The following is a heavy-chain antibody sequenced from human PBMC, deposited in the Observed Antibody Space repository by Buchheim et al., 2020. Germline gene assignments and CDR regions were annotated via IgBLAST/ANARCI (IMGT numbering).Heavy chain of an antibody. CDR2: TTSSGCET. J-gene: IGHJ6*02. Sequence: EVQLLDSGGGLVQPGGSLRLSCAASGFTFSSYAMTWVRQAPGKGLEWVSRTTSSGCETDYADSVKCRFTISRDNSKNTLYLQMNSLRDDDTVVYYCVKDWTFCGLTTRRSVDYLGMDVWGQGTT. D-gene: IGHD1-1*01. V-gene: IGHV3-23*01. CDR3: VKDWTFCGLTTRRSVDYLGMDV. CDR1: GFTFSSYA.